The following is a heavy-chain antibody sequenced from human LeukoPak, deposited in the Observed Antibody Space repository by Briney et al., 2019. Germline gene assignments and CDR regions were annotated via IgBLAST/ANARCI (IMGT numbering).Heavy chain of an antibody. V-gene: IGHV3-7*01. J-gene: IGHJ4*02. CDR3: ARDSFETDIDY. Sequence: GGSLRLSCAASGFIFSSYWMSWVRQAPGKGLEWVANIKEDGSEQYYVDSLKGRFTISRDNAKNSPYLQMNSLRAEDTAVYYCARDSFETDIDYWGPGTLVTVSS. D-gene: IGHD1-14*01. CDR1: GFIFSSYW. CDR2: IKEDGSEQ.